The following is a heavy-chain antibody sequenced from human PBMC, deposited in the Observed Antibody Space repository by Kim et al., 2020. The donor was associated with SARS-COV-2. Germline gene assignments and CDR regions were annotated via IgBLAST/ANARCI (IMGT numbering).Heavy chain of an antibody. Sequence: GESLKISCKGSGYSFTSYWISWVRQMPGKGLEWMGRIDPSDSYTNYSPSFQGHVTISADKSISTAYLQWSSLKASDTAMYYCARHKIMDRFGELLYSSWGQGTLVTVSS. V-gene: IGHV5-10-1*01. D-gene: IGHD3-10*01. J-gene: IGHJ5*02. CDR2: IDPSDSYT. CDR1: GYSFTSYW. CDR3: ARHKIMDRFGELLYSS.